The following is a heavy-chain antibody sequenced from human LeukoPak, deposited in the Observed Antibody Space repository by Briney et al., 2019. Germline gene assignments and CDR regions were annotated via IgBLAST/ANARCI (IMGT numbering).Heavy chain of an antibody. J-gene: IGHJ4*02. CDR3: AIGSAGIESLFNY. D-gene: IGHD2-15*01. V-gene: IGHV3-73*01. CDR2: IRSKANNYAT. Sequence: GGSLRLSCAAPGFIFSGSSMHWLRQASGKGLEWIGRIRSKANNYATLYTESVQGRSTFSRDDSENTAYLQMNSLKTEDTAVYYCAIGSAGIESLFNYWGQGVLVTVSS. CDR1: GFIFSGSS.